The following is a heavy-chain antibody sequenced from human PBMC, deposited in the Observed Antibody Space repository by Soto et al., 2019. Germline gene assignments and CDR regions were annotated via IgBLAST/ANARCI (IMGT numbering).Heavy chain of an antibody. D-gene: IGHD3-16*02. CDR1: GGSISSSSYY. V-gene: IGHV4-39*01. Sequence: SETLSLTCIVSGGSISSSSYYWGWIRQPPGKGLEWVGSIYYSGSTYDNPSLKSRVTISVDTSKNQISLNLSSVTAADTAVYYCAKTHYDYVWGSYRPDAFDIWGQGTMVTVSS. CDR2: IYYSGST. J-gene: IGHJ3*02. CDR3: AKTHYDYVWGSYRPDAFDI.